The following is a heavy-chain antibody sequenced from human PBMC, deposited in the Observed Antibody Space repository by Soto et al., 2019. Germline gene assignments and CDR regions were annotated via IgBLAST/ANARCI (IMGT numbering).Heavy chain of an antibody. CDR3: AKSFWYCSSTSCYGGTYNWFDP. V-gene: IGHV3-23*01. CDR1: GFTFSSYA. CDR2: ISGSGGST. D-gene: IGHD2-2*01. Sequence: PGGSLRLSCAASGFTFSSYAMSWVRQAPGKGLEWVSAISGSGGSTYYADSVKGRFTISRDNSKNTLYLQMNSLRAEDTAVYYCAKSFWYCSSTSCYGGTYNWFDPWGQGTLVTVSS. J-gene: IGHJ5*02.